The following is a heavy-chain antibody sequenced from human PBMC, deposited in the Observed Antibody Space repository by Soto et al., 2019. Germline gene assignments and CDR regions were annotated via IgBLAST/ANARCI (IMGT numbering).Heavy chain of an antibody. J-gene: IGHJ6*02. CDR1: GFAFSSFG. CDR2: ISGGGDNT. Sequence: EVHLLESGGGLVQSGGSLRLSCAASGFAFSSFGMTWVRQAPGKGLEWVSTISGGGDNTHYADSVRGRFIISRDNSKNTVYLQMNDLRVEDAAEYFCAKDSWAIFGVPAGEYYAMDVWGQGTTVTVSS. D-gene: IGHD3-3*01. V-gene: IGHV3-23*01. CDR3: AKDSWAIFGVPAGEYYAMDV.